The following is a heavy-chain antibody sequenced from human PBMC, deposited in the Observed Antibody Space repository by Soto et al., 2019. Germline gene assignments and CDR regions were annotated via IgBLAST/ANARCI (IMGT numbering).Heavy chain of an antibody. CDR1: GDSICSGGYY. CDR3: ARDGIYSGYDLGGMDV. V-gene: IGHV4-31*03. D-gene: IGHD5-12*01. CDR2: IYYSGST. J-gene: IGHJ6*02. Sequence: SETLSITCTVSGDSICSGGYYWSWIRQHPGKGLEWIGYIYYSGSTYYNPSLKSRVTISVDTSKNQFSLKLSSVTAADTAVYYCARDGIYSGYDLGGMDVWGQGTTVTVSS.